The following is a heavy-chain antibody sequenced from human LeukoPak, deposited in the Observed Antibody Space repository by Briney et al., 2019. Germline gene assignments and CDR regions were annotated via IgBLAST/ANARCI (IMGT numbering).Heavy chain of an antibody. CDR3: ARRSPSLDWFDP. V-gene: IGHV4-59*01. J-gene: IGHJ5*02. CDR2: IYYIGST. CDR1: GDSFISYF. D-gene: IGHD6-6*01. Sequence: PSETLSLTCTVSGDSFISYFWSWIRQPPGKGLEWIGYIYYIGSTTYNPSLKSRVTMSVDTSKSQFSLKLSSVTAADTAVYYCARRSPSLDWFDPWGQGTLVTVSS.